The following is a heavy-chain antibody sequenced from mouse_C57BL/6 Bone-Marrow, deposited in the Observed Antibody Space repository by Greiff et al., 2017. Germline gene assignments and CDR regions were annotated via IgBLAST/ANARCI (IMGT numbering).Heavy chain of an antibody. CDR3: ASSYGSSPAWFAY. D-gene: IGHD1-1*01. J-gene: IGHJ3*01. CDR2: IDPSASYT. V-gene: IGHV1-69*01. Sequence: QVQLQQPGAELVMPGASVKLSCKASGYTFTSYWMHWVKQRPGQGLEWIGEIDPSASYTTYNQKFKGKSTLTVYKSSSTSYRQLSSLTSEDSAVYYCASSYGSSPAWFAYWGQGTLVTVSA. CDR1: GYTFTSYW.